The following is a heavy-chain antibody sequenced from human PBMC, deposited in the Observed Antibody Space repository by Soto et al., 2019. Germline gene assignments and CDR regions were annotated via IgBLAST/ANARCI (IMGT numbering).Heavy chain of an antibody. CDR2: ISSSSSTI. Sequence: GGSLRLSCAASGFTFSSYSMNWVRQAPGKGLEWVSYISSSSSTIYYADSVKGRFTISRDNAKNSLYLQMNSLRAEDSAVYYCARDFSCDFWSGPLDCWGQGTLVTVSS. V-gene: IGHV3-48*01. CDR1: GFTFSSYS. CDR3: ARDFSCDFWSGPLDC. D-gene: IGHD3-3*01. J-gene: IGHJ4*02.